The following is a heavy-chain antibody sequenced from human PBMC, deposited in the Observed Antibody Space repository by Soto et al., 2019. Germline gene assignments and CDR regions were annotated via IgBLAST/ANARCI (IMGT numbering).Heavy chain of an antibody. D-gene: IGHD6-13*01. J-gene: IGHJ3*02. CDR2: ISYDGSNK. Sequence: QVQLVESGGGVVQPGRSLRLSCAASGFTFSSYGMHWVRQAPGKGLEWVAVISYDGSNKYYADSVKGRFTISRDNSKNTLYLKMNSLRAEDTAVYYCAKDDSSWTPAAFDIWGQGTMVTVSS. CDR3: AKDDSSWTPAAFDI. CDR1: GFTFSSYG. V-gene: IGHV3-30*18.